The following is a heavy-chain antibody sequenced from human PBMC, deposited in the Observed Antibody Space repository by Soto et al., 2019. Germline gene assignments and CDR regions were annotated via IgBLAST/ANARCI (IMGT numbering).Heavy chain of an antibody. Sequence: PGGSLRLSCAASGFIFSSHTMHWVRQAPGKGLEWVAAVSFDGRKQDYADSVRGRFTISRDNSNSTLYLQMNSLRAEDTAVYYCARDPATVTSYFDYWGQGTLVTVSS. CDR2: VSFDGRKQ. V-gene: IGHV3-30*04. CDR3: ARDPATVTSYFDY. CDR1: GFIFSSHT. J-gene: IGHJ4*02. D-gene: IGHD4-17*01.